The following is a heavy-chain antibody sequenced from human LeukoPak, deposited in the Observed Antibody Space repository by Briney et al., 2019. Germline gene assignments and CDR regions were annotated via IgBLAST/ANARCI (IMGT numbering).Heavy chain of an antibody. CDR2: IGTAGDT. Sequence: GASLRLSCAASGFTFSSYDMHWVRQATGKGLEWVSAIGTAGDTYYPGSVKGRFTISRENAKNSLYLQMNSLRAGDTAVYYCARASHVYYYYYGMDVWGQGTTVTVSS. CDR1: GFTFSSYD. V-gene: IGHV3-13*01. J-gene: IGHJ6*02. CDR3: ARASHVYYYYYGMDV.